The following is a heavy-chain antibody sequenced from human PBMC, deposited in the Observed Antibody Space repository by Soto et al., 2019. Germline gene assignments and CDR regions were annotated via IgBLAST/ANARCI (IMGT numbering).Heavy chain of an antibody. V-gene: IGHV3-21*01. Sequence: SLRLSCAASGFTFSSYTMNWVRQAPGKGLEWVSSISSSSSYIYYGDSLKGRFTISRDNAKNSLSLLMHTLRAEDTALYYCARNSAGNYGIEYWGQGTLVTVSS. CDR1: GFTFSSYT. D-gene: IGHD3-10*01. J-gene: IGHJ4*02. CDR3: ARNSAGNYGIEY. CDR2: ISSSSSYI.